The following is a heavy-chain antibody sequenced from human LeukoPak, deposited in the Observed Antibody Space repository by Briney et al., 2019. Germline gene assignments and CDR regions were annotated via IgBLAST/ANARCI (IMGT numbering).Heavy chain of an antibody. CDR3: AKTQMGYDSSGYTFDY. Sequence: GSLRLSCAVSGFTFSSYGMSWVRQAPGKGLEWVSAISGSGGSTYYADSVKGRFTISRDNSKNTLYLQMNSLRAEDTAVYYCAKTQMGYDSSGYTFDYWGQGTLVTVSS. CDR2: ISGSGGST. V-gene: IGHV3-23*01. J-gene: IGHJ4*02. D-gene: IGHD3-22*01. CDR1: GFTFSSYG.